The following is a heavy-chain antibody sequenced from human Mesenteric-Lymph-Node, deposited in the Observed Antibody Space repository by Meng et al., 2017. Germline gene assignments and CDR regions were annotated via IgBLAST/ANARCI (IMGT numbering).Heavy chain of an antibody. V-gene: IGHV3-7*01. D-gene: IGHD5-18*01. J-gene: IGHJ5*02. CDR2: IKQDGSEK. CDR3: AREKMSATSYGYVGNWFDP. CDR1: GFTFSSYW. Sequence: GESLKISCAASGFTFSSYWMSWVRQAPGKGLEWVANIKQDGSEKYYVDSVKGRFTISRDNAKNSLYLQMNSLRAEDTAVYYCAREKMSATSYGYVGNWFDPWGQGTLVTVSS.